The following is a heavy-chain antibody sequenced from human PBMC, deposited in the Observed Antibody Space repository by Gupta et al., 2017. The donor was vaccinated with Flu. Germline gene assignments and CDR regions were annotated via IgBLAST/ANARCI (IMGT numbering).Heavy chain of an antibody. CDR3: CSGYYYRPDY. CDR1: GGSISSGSYY. J-gene: IGHJ4*02. Sequence: QVQLQESGPGLVTPSQTLSLTCTVSGGSISSGSYYWSWIRQPAGKGLEWIGRIYTSGSTNYNPSLKSRVTISLDTSKNQFSLKLSSVTAADTAVYFCCSGYYYRPDYWGQGILVTVSA. CDR2: IYTSGST. D-gene: IGHD3-22*01. V-gene: IGHV4-61*02.